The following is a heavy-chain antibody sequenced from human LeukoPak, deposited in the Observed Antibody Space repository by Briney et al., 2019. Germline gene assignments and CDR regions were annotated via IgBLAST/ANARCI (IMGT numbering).Heavy chain of an antibody. CDR1: AFTFSIDS. J-gene: IGHJ4*02. Sequence: ARSLRLSWAPSAFTFSIDSMSWVSQAPGKGLEWVSAIRGRGGSTLYGDSVKGRSSISRDNREQTPYLQIDSLRTEDPAVSFCATGRVLFGYFYYWGEGTLVTVSS. V-gene: IGHV3-23*01. D-gene: IGHD3-10*02. CDR2: IRGRGGST. CDR3: ATGRVLFGYFYY.